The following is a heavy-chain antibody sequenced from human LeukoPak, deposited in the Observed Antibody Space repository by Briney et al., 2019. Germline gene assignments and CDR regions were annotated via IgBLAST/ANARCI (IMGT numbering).Heavy chain of an antibody. CDR3: ASYYDSSGYYSPVAPPGRGY. D-gene: IGHD3-22*01. Sequence: ETLSLTCAVYGGSFSGYYWSWVRQAPGKGLEWVANIKQDGSEKYYVDSVKGRFTISRDNAKNSLYLQMNSLRAEDTAVYYCASYYDSSGYYSPVAPPGRGYWGQGTLVTVSS. CDR1: GGSFSGYY. V-gene: IGHV3-7*01. CDR2: IKQDGSEK. J-gene: IGHJ4*02.